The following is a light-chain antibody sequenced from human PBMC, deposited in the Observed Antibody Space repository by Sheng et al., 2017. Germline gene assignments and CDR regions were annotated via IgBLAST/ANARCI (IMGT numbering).Light chain of an antibody. V-gene: IGKV1-8*01. J-gene: IGKJ3*01. Sequence: AIRITQXPSSLSASTGDRVTITCRASQGISSYLAWYQQKPGKAPKLLIYAASTLQSGVPSRFSGSGSGTDFTLTISCLQSEDFATYYCQQYYSYPPAFGPGTKVDIK. CDR1: QGISSY. CDR3: QQYYSYPPA. CDR2: AAS.